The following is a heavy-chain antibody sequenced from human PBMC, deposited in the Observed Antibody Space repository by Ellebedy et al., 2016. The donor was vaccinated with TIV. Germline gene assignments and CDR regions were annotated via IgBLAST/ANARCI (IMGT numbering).Heavy chain of an antibody. D-gene: IGHD2-21*02. CDR1: GFTFSSHS. J-gene: IGHJ4*02. Sequence: GESLKISCEASGFTFSSHSMNWVRQAPGKGLVWVSRIDYDGSSTTYADSVKGRFTISRDNAKNTLYLQMNSLRPEDTAVYYCARGGGCRSGDSLAFDYWGQGTLVTVSS. V-gene: IGHV3-74*01. CDR3: ARGGGCRSGDSLAFDY. CDR2: IDYDGSST.